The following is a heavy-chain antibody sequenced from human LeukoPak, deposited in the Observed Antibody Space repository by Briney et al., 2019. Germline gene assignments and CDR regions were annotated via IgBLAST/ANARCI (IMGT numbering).Heavy chain of an antibody. CDR3: TTDSYGMDV. V-gene: IGHV3-15*01. J-gene: IGHJ6*02. CDR2: IKSKTDGETT. Sequence: GSLRLSCAASGFTFSNAWMSWVRQAPGKGLEWVGRIKSKTDGETTDYAAPVKGRFTISRDDSKNTLYLQMNSLKTEDTAVYYCTTDSYGMDVWGQGTTVTVSS. CDR1: GFTFSNAW.